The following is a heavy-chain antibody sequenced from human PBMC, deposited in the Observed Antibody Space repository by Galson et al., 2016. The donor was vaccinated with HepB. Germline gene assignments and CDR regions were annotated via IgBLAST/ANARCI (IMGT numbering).Heavy chain of an antibody. Sequence: SLRLSCAASGFTFSSYGMNWVRPAPGKGLEWVAVISYDGSQKYYADSAKGRFTISRDNSKNTVYLQMNSLKTEDTALYYCAKGDGWDDVGFEYWGQGNLVTVSS. J-gene: IGHJ4*02. CDR2: ISYDGSQK. CDR1: GFTFSSYG. V-gene: IGHV3-30*18. CDR3: AKGDGWDDVGFEY. D-gene: IGHD1-1*01.